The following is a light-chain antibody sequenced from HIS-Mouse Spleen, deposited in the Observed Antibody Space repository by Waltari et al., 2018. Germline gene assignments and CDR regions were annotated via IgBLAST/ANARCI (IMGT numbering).Light chain of an antibody. Sequence: QSALTQPRSVSGSPGQSVTISCTGTSSYVGCYNYVSWYQQHPGKAPQLMIYDVSKRPSGVPDRFSGSKSGNTASLTISGLQAEDEADYYCCSYAGSYTLVFGGGTKLTVL. CDR1: SSYVGCYNY. CDR2: DVS. V-gene: IGLV2-11*01. J-gene: IGLJ2*01. CDR3: CSYAGSYTLV.